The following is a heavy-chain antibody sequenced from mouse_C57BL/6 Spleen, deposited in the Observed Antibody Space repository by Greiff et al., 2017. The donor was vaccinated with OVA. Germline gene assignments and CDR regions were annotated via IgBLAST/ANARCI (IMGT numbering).Heavy chain of an antibody. CDR3: TTFYYDYPFAY. Sequence: EVHLVESGAELVRPGASVKLSCTASGFNIKDDYMHWVKQRPEQGLEWIGWIDPENGDTEYASKFQGKATITADTSSNTAYLQLSSLTSEDTAVYYCTTFYYDYPFAYWGQGTLVTVSA. D-gene: IGHD2-4*01. CDR1: GFNIKDDY. J-gene: IGHJ3*01. CDR2: IDPENGDT. V-gene: IGHV14-4*01.